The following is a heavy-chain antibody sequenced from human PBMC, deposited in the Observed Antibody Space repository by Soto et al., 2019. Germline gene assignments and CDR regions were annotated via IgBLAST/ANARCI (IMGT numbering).Heavy chain of an antibody. CDR3: ARAYRYCSGGSCYFDDY. Sequence: LSLTCTVPGGSVSSGSYYWSWIRQPPGKGLEWIGYIYYSGSTNYNPSLKSRVTISVDTSKNQFSLKLSSVTAADTAVYYCARAYRYCSGGSCYFDDYWGQGTLVTVSS. V-gene: IGHV4-61*01. D-gene: IGHD2-15*01. J-gene: IGHJ4*02. CDR2: IYYSGST. CDR1: GGSVSSGSYY.